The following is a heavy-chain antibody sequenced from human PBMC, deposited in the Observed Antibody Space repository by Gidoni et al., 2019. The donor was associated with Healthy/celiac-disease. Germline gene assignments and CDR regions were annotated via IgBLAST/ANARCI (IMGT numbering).Heavy chain of an antibody. Sequence: QVQLVQSGAEVKKPGSSVKVSCKASGGPFSSYTISWVRQAPVQGLDWMGRIIPILGIANYAQKFQGRVTITADKSTSTAYMELSSLRSEDTAVYYCARLVGDIVVVPAANYYYYGMDVWGQGTTVTVSS. CDR2: IIPILGIA. CDR1: GGPFSSYT. J-gene: IGHJ6*02. V-gene: IGHV1-69*02. CDR3: ARLVGDIVVVPAANYYYYGMDV. D-gene: IGHD2-2*01.